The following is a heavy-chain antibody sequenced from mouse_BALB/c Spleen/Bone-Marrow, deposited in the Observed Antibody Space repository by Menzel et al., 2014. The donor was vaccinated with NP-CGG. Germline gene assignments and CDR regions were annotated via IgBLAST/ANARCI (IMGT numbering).Heavy chain of an antibody. CDR2: ISTYSGNT. CDR1: GYTFTDYA. V-gene: IGHV1-67*01. CDR3: ARGGIYYGSSSFAY. J-gene: IGHJ3*01. D-gene: IGHD1-1*01. Sequence: QVQLQQSGPELVRPGVSVKISCKGSGYTFTDYAMHWVKQSHAKSLEWIGVISTYSGNTNYNKKFRVKATMTVDKSSSTAYMELARLTSEDSAIYYCARGGIYYGSSSFAYWGQGTLVTVSA.